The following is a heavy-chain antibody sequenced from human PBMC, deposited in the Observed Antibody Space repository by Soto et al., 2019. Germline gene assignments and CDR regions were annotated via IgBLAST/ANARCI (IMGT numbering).Heavy chain of an antibody. D-gene: IGHD3-22*01. CDR3: ARHRFNYYDDTVYYYFDY. CDR1: GYTFINFG. V-gene: IGHV1-18*04. CDR2: ISGHNGNT. J-gene: IGHJ4*02. Sequence: ASVKVSCKTSGYTFINFGITWVRQAPGQGLEWMGWISGHNGNTNHPQSLQGRVTMTTDTSRNTAYMELRSLRSDDTAVYYCARHRFNYYDDTVYYYFDYWGQGTLVTVSS.